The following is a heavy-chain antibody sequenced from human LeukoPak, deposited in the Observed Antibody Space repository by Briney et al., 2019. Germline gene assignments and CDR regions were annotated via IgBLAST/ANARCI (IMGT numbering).Heavy chain of an antibody. CDR1: GFVFSIYT. D-gene: IGHD3-22*01. CDR3: AREGGPYYYDTSRSDAFDI. Sequence: GGSLRLSCSASGFVFSIYTMYWVRQAPGKGPEYVSTISGSGNGGSIYYADSVKGRFTISRDNSKNTLYLQMNSLRAEDTAVYYCAREGGPYYYDTSRSDAFDIWGQGTMVTVSS. J-gene: IGHJ3*02. CDR2: ISGSGNGGSI. V-gene: IGHV3-64*04.